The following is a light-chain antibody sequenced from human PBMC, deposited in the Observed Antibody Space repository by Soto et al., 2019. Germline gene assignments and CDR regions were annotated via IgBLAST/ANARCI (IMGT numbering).Light chain of an antibody. J-gene: IGKJ5*01. CDR1: QGIRAY. Sequence: IQLTQSPSSLSASVGDRVTMAXRASQGIRAYFAWYQQKTGKAPXLXXYAASTLQSGVQSRFSGSGSGTDFTLTISSLQPEDLATYYGQQSYRTPITFGQGTRLGI. CDR2: AAS. CDR3: QQSYRTPIT. V-gene: IGKV1-9*01.